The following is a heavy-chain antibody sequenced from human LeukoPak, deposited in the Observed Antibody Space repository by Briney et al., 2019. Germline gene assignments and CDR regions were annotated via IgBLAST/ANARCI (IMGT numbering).Heavy chain of an antibody. J-gene: IGHJ5*02. CDR2: IYHSGST. CDR3: ARSPSPYYYGSGSSNWFDP. Sequence: LRLSCAASGFTVSSYAMSWVRQPPGKGLEWMGYIYHSGSTNYNPSLKNRLTISVDTSKNQFSMKPSSVTAADTAFYYCARSPSPYYYGSGSSNWFDPWGQGTLVTVSS. CDR1: GFTVSSYA. V-gene: IGHV4-30-2*05. D-gene: IGHD3-10*01.